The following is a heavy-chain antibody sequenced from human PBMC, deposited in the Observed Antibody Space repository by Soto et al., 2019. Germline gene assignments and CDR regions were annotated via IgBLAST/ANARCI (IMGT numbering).Heavy chain of an antibody. CDR2: ISYDGNNK. CDR3: AKAVDSSVRGVPPSDY. CDR1: GIIFNRFG. J-gene: IGHJ4*02. V-gene: IGHV3-30*18. D-gene: IGHD3-10*02. Sequence: QVQLVESGGGVVQPGRSLRLSCAASGIIFNRFGMHWVRQAPGKGLEWVAVISYDGNNKFYADSVKGRFTISRDNSHNTLYLQMNSLRPEDTAMYYCAKAVDSSVRGVPPSDYWGQGTLVTVSS.